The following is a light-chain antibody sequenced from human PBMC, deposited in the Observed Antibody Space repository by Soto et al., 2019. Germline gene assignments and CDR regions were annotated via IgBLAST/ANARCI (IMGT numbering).Light chain of an antibody. V-gene: IGLV2-14*01. CDR1: SRDIGAFNY. CDR3: SSYTTSGTYVL. J-gene: IGLJ3*02. Sequence: QSALTQPASVSGSPGQSITISCTGTSRDIGAFNYVSWYQQHPDKAPKLLISAVNNRPSGVSHRFSGSKSGNTASLTISGLQPADEADYYCSSYTTSGTYVLFGGGNQLTVL. CDR2: AVN.